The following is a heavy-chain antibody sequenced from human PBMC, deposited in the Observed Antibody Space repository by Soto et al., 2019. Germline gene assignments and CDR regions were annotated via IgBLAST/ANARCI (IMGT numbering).Heavy chain of an antibody. CDR1: GGSISSYY. V-gene: IGHV4-59*01. CDR3: ARGDGSSWYRFDY. Sequence: QVQLQESGPGLVKPSETLSLTCTVSGGSISSYYWSWIRQPPGKGLEWIGYIYYSGSTNYNPSLKSRVTISVDTSKNPFSLKLSSVTAADTAVYYCARGDGSSWYRFDYWGQGTLVTVSS. D-gene: IGHD6-13*01. CDR2: IYYSGST. J-gene: IGHJ4*02.